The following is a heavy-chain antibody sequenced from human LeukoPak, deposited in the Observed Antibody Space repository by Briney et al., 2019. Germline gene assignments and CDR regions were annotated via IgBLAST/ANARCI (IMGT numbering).Heavy chain of an antibody. D-gene: IGHD1-26*01. V-gene: IGHV3-30*18. Sequence: GRSLRLSCAASGFTFSNYGMHWVRQAPGKGLEWVSVISYDGSNKYYADSVKGRFTISRDNSKNTLYLQMNSLRAEDTAMYYCAKNSGSTALWGQGTLVTASS. J-gene: IGHJ4*02. CDR1: GFTFSNYG. CDR3: AKNSGSTAL. CDR2: ISYDGSNK.